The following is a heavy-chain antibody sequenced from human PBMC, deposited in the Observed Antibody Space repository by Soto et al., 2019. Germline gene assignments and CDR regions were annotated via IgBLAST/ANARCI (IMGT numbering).Heavy chain of an antibody. V-gene: IGHV4-4*07. D-gene: IGHD1-26*01. CDR1: GGSIRSYY. J-gene: IGHJ6*02. CDR2: IYTSGST. CDR3: AREGASGFGMDV. Sequence: SETLSLTCNVSGGSIRSYYWSWVRQPAGKPLEWIGRIYTSGSTNYNPSLKSRVSMSVDTSKNQFSLEVTSVTAADTAVYYCAREGASGFGMDVWGQGXTVTVSS.